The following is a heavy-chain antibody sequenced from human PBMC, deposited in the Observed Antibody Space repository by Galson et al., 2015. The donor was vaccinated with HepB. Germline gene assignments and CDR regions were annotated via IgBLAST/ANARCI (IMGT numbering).Heavy chain of an antibody. CDR3: ARGGIYYDSSGYYGAFDI. CDR1: GFTFSNAW. J-gene: IGHJ3*02. V-gene: IGHV3-15*01. D-gene: IGHD3-22*01. CDR2: IKSKTDGGTT. Sequence: SLRLSCAASGFTFSNAWMSWVRQAPGKGLEWVGRIKSKTDGGTTDYAAPVKGRFTISRDDSKNTLYLQMSSLKTADTAVYYCARGGIYYDSSGYYGAFDIWGQGTMVTVSS.